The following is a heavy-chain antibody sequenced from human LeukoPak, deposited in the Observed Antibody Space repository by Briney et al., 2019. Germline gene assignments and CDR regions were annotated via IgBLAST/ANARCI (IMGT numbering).Heavy chain of an antibody. V-gene: IGHV1-69*13. D-gene: IGHD3-9*01. CDR3: ARDEGPDILTGYYPLRGAFDI. Sequence: ASVKVSCKASGGTFSRYAISWVRQAPGQGLEWMGGIIPIFGTANYAQKFQGRVTITADESTSTACMELSSLRSEDTAVYYCARDEGPDILTGYYPLRGAFDIWGQGTMVTVSS. CDR2: IIPIFGTA. J-gene: IGHJ3*02. CDR1: GGTFSRYA.